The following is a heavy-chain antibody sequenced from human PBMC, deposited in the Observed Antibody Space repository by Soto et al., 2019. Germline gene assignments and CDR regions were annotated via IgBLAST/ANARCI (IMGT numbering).Heavy chain of an antibody. J-gene: IGHJ6*04. CDR3: ERTGDSSGYSSVK. CDR1: GYIFTSHC. V-gene: IGHV5-51*01. Sequence: GDALKISCKFSGYIFTSHCIFFVRQMPGKGLEWIGIIYPGDSDTRYSPSFQGQVTISADKSISTDYLQWSSLKDSDTAMYYCERTGDSSGYSSVKWGKRNMVIVSS. CDR2: IYPGDSDT. D-gene: IGHD3-22*01.